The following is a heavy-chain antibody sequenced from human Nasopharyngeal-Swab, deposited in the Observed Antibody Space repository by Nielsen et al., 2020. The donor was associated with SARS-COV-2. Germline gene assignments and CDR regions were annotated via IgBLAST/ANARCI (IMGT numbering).Heavy chain of an antibody. Sequence: SETLSLTCAVSGGSISSDNWWGWVRQPPGKGLEWIGEIYHTGSTNYNPSLKSRVTISVDKSKNQFSLELSSATAADTAVYYCARGTGNFDYWGQGTLVTVSS. J-gene: IGHJ4*02. CDR3: ARGTGNFDY. CDR1: GGSISSDNW. V-gene: IGHV4-4*02. CDR2: IYHTGST. D-gene: IGHD7-27*01.